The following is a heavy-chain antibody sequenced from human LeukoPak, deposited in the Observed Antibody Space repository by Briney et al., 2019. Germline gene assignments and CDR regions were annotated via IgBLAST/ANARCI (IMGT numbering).Heavy chain of an antibody. J-gene: IGHJ3*02. V-gene: IGHV3-21*01. CDR1: GFTFSGYS. Sequence: PGGSLRLSCAASGFTFSGYSMNWVRQAPGKGLEWVSSISSSSSYIYYADSVKGRFTISRDNAKNSLYLQMNSLRAEDTAVYYCAREAATIWNDAFDIWGQGTMVTVSS. CDR3: AREAATIWNDAFDI. D-gene: IGHD5-24*01. CDR2: ISSSSSYI.